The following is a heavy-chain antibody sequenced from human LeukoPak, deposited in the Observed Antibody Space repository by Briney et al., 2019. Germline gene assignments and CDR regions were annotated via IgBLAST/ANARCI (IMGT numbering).Heavy chain of an antibody. J-gene: IGHJ4*02. CDR1: GFTFRSYG. D-gene: IGHD3-22*01. Sequence: GGSLRLSCAASGFTFRSYGMHWVRQAPGKGLEWVAFTRYDGNNKYYADSVKGRFTISRDNSKNTVYLQMNSLRSEDRAVYYCAKDPTHFRVWDDYDNTRLNYWGQGTLVTVSS. CDR3: AKDPTHFRVWDDYDNTRLNY. CDR2: TRYDGNNK. V-gene: IGHV3-30*02.